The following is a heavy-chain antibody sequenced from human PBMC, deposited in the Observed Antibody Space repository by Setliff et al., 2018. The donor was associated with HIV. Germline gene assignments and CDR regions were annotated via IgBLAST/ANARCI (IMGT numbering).Heavy chain of an antibody. CDR3: ARDRGRYGDYRDFDY. CDR2: INPSDDGA. CDR1: GYAFTGYY. J-gene: IGHJ4*02. D-gene: IGHD4-17*01. Sequence: ASVKVSCKASGYAFTGYYLHWVRQAPGQGLEWMGWINPSDDGAKYAHNFEGRVTMTRDTSISTFYMEVTRLTSDDTAVYYCARDRGRYGDYRDFDYWGQGALVTVSS. V-gene: IGHV1-2*02.